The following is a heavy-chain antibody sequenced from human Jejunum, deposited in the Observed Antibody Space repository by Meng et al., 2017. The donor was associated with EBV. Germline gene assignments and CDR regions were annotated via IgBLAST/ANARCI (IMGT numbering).Heavy chain of an antibody. CDR3: ARASSERLLDY. CDR1: TDFISSYGW. CDR2: INQVGST. J-gene: IGHJ4*01. Sequence: DPAPGLVKPSGTLSLTCPVSTDFISSYGWWSWVRQPPGKGLEWLGEINQVGSTYYNPSLKSRVTISIDTSKRQFSLRLNSMTAADTAVYYCARASSERLLDYWGQEPWSPSPQ. D-gene: IGHD1-14*01. V-gene: IGHV4-4*02.